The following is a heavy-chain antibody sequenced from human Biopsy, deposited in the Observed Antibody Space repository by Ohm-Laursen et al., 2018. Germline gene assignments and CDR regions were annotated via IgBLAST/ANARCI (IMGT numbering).Heavy chain of an antibody. CDR2: INPNNDNT. Sequence: ASVKVSCKAFGYTSTSYYLHWVRQAPGQGLEWMGRINPNNDNTAYAQKFQGRITMTKDTSTSTVYMDLSSLTFDDSAVYYCARGPRGLVVIATTALYFDYWGQGNLVTVSS. CDR3: ARGPRGLVVIATTALYFDY. D-gene: IGHD3-22*01. J-gene: IGHJ4*01. V-gene: IGHV1-46*01. CDR1: GYTSTSYY.